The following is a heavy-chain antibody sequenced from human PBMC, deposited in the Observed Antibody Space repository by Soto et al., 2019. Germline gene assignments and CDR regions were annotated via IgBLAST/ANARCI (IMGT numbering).Heavy chain of an antibody. V-gene: IGHV3-49*03. CDR1: GFTFGDYA. J-gene: IGHJ5*02. CDR2: IRSKAYGGTT. CDR3: TRGIPPYSSGWYDVVWFDP. Sequence: GGSLRLSCTASGFTFGDYAMSWFRQAPGKGLEWVGFIRSKAYGGTTEYAASVKGRFTISRDDSKSIAYLQMNSLKTEDTAVYYCTRGIPPYSSGWYDVVWFDPWGQGTLVTVSS. D-gene: IGHD6-19*01.